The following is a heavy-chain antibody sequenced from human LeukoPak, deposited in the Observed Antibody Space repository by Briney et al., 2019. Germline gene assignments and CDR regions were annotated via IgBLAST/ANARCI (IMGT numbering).Heavy chain of an antibody. J-gene: IGHJ5*02. CDR2: ILHAGST. V-gene: IGHV4-34*12. D-gene: IGHD6-13*01. CDR1: GYSLTNHY. CDR3: ARGPAAVHP. Sequence: SETLSLTCAVYGYSLTNHYWIWMRHPPGKGREWIGEILHAGSTNYNPSLTSRVTISVDTSKNQFFLNLTSVTAADTAVYYGARGPAAVHPWGQGTLVTVSS.